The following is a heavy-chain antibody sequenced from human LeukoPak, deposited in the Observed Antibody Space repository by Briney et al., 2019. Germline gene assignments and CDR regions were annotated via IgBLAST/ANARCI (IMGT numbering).Heavy chain of an antibody. J-gene: IGHJ4*02. V-gene: IGHV1-2*02. Sequence: ASVNVSCKASGYTFTGYYMHWVRQAPGQGLEWMGWINPNSGGTNYAQKFQGRVTMTRDTSISTAYMELSRLRSDDTAVYYCARVNGDDCGGDCPPGYWGQGTLVTVSS. CDR1: GYTFTGYY. CDR2: INPNSGGT. D-gene: IGHD2-21*02. CDR3: ARVNGDDCGGDCPPGY.